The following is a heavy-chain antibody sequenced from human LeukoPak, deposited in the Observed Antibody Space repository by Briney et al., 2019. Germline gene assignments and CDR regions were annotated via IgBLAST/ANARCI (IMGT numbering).Heavy chain of an antibody. CDR2: ISGSGGST. CDR3: AKFDVRTQMMGAALNY. CDR1: GFTFSSYA. V-gene: IGHV3-23*01. Sequence: GGSLRLSCAASGFTFSSYAMSWVRQAPGKGLEWVSAISGSGGSTYYADSVKGRFTISRDNSKNTLYLQMNSLRAEDTAVYYCAKFDVRTQMMGAALNYWGQGTLVTVSS. J-gene: IGHJ4*02. D-gene: IGHD2-15*01.